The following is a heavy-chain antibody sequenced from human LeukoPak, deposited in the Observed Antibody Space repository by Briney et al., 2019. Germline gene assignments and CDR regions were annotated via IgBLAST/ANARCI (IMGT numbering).Heavy chain of an antibody. J-gene: IGHJ4*02. CDR3: ASNPY. CDR1: GGSIASSY. Sequence: SETLSLTCTVSGGSIASSYWSWIRQPPGMALEWIGFIYDSGSTNYNPSLKSRVTISVDTSKNQFFLKVSSVTAADTAVYYCASNPYWGQGILVTVSS. CDR2: IYDSGST. V-gene: IGHV4-59*08.